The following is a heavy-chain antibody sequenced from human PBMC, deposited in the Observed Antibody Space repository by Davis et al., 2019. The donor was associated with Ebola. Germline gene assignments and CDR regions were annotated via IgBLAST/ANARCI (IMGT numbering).Heavy chain of an antibody. CDR3: ARVKQWLVAAGWFDP. J-gene: IGHJ5*02. V-gene: IGHV3-21*01. CDR1: GFTFSSYS. D-gene: IGHD6-19*01. Sequence: GSLSLSCAVSGFTFSSYSINWGCQAPGQGLEWVSSIISSSSYIYYADSVKGRFTMSRDNAKNSLYLQMNSLRAEDTAVYYCARVKQWLVAAGWFDPWGQGTLVTVSS. CDR2: IISSSSYI.